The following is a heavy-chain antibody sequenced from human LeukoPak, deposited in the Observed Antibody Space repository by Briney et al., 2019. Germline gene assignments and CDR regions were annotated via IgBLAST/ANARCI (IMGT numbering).Heavy chain of an antibody. J-gene: IGHJ3*02. CDR1: GFTFSSYA. Sequence: GGSLRLSCAASGFTFSSYAMSWVRQAPGKGLEWVSAISGSGGSTYYAGSVKGRFTISRENAKNSLYLQMNSLRAGDTAVYYCAREGDSSGFDAFDIWGQGTMVTVSS. D-gene: IGHD3-22*01. CDR3: AREGDSSGFDAFDI. V-gene: IGHV3-23*01. CDR2: ISGSGGST.